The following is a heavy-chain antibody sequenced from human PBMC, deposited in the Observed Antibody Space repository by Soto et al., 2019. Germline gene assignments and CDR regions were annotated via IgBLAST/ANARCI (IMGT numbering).Heavy chain of an antibody. J-gene: IGHJ3*02. Sequence: ASVKVSCKVSGYTLTELSMHWVRQAPGKGLECLGGFDPEDGETIYAQKFQGRVTMTEDTSTDTAYMELNSLRSEDTAVCYCATVPATAIPAAFDIWGQATMVTVSS. D-gene: IGHD2-2*02. V-gene: IGHV1-24*01. CDR3: ATVPATAIPAAFDI. CDR1: GYTLTELS. CDR2: FDPEDGET.